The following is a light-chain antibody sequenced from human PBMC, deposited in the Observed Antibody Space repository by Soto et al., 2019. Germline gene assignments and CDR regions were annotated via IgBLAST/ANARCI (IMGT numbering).Light chain of an antibody. J-gene: IGKJ3*01. CDR1: QSICTW. CDR3: QQYTTYSGT. CDR2: RAS. V-gene: IGKV1-5*03. Sequence: DIQMTQSPSTLSASVGDRVTITCRASQSICTWLAWYQQKPGTAPKLLIYRASNLESGVPSRFSGSGSGTEFTLTISSLQPDDFATYYCQQYTTYSGTFGPGTKVDIK.